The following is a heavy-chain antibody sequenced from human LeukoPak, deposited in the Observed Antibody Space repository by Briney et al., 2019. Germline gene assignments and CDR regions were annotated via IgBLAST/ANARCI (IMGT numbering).Heavy chain of an antibody. CDR1: GFTFSSYW. CDR2: INSDGSST. D-gene: IGHD3-3*01. CDR3: AREQFGVAVFDY. V-gene: IGHV3-74*01. J-gene: IGHJ4*02. Sequence: PGGSLRLSCAASGFTFSSYWMHWVRQAPGKGLVWVSRINSDGSSTSYADSVKGRFTISRDNAKNTLYLQMNSLRAEDTAVYYCAREQFGVAVFDYWGQGTLVTVSS.